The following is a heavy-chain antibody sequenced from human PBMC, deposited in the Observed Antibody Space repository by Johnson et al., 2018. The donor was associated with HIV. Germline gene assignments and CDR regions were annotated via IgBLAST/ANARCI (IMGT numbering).Heavy chain of an antibody. D-gene: IGHD6-6*01. CDR3: AKDGSSSSGGAFDI. J-gene: IGHJ3*02. CDR2: ISYDGSNK. V-gene: IGHV3-30*18. CDR1: GFTVSSNY. Sequence: QVQLVESGGGLVQPGGSLRLSCAASGFTVSSNYMSWVRQAPGKGLEWVAVISYDGSNKYYADSVKGRFTISRDNSKNTLYLQMDSLRLEDAAVYYCAKDGSSSSGGAFDIWGQGTMVTVSS.